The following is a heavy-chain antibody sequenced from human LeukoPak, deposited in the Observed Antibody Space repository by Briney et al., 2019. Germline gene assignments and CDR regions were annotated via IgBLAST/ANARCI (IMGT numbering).Heavy chain of an antibody. Sequence: PGGSLRLSCAASGFTFSSNALHWVRQAPGKGLEWVAVISYDGSNKYYAASVKGRFTISRDNSKDTLYLQMNSLRVEDTAVYYCARDLGDFYYISLDFDYWGQGALVTVSS. CDR3: ARDLGDFYYISLDFDY. J-gene: IGHJ4*02. D-gene: IGHD3-9*01. V-gene: IGHV3-30*04. CDR2: ISYDGSNK. CDR1: GFTFSSNA.